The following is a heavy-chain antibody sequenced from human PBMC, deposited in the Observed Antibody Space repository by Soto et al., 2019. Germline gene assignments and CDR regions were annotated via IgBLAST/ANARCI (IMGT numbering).Heavy chain of an antibody. CDR1: GDSMSSFTY. J-gene: IGHJ4*02. CDR3: ARGLNTAMDPWHFDF. D-gene: IGHD2-21*02. Sequence: SETLSLTCTVSGDSMSSFTYWTWVRQPPGKGLEWIGEIYQSGSTNYNPSLESRVTISADKSNNQFSLRLSSVTAADTAVYYCARGLNTAMDPWHFDFWGQGALVTVSS. V-gene: IGHV4-4*02. CDR2: IYQSGST.